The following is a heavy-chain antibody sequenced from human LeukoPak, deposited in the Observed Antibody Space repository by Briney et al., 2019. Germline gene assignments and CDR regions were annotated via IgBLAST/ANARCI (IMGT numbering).Heavy chain of an antibody. V-gene: IGHV1-2*04. CDR1: GYTFTGYY. J-gene: IGHJ3*02. Sequence: GASVKVSCKASGYTFTGYYMHWVRQAPGQGLEWMGWINPNSGGTNYAQKFQGWVTMTRDTSISTAYMELSRLRSDDTAVYYCARDRNFAWGPRNAFDIWGQGTMVTVSS. CDR3: ARDRNFAWGPRNAFDI. D-gene: IGHD3-9*01. CDR2: INPNSGGT.